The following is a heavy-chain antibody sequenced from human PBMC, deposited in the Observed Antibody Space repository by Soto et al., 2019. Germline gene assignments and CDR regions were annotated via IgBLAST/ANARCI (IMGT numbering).Heavy chain of an antibody. CDR1: GGTFSSYT. V-gene: IGHV1-69*02. D-gene: IGHD2-15*01. CDR2: IIPILGIA. Sequence: QVQLVQSGAEVKKPGSSVKVSCKASGGTFSSYTISWVRQAPGQGLEWMGRIIPILGIANYAQKFKGRVTITADKSTSTAYMELSSLRSEDTAVYYCASLELGYCSGGSCYTEYFQHWGQGTLVTVSS. J-gene: IGHJ1*01. CDR3: ASLELGYCSGGSCYTEYFQH.